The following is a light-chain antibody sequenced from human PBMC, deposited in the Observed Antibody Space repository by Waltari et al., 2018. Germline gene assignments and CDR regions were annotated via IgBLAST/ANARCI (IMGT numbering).Light chain of an antibody. CDR3: QHLNNYPFT. CDR2: SAS. V-gene: IGKV1-9*01. Sequence: DIQLTQSPSFLSASVGDRVTITCRASQGISSYLAWYQQKPGKAPKLLIYSASILQSGVPSRFSGRGSGTEFTLKISRLQPEDFATYYCQHLNNYPFTFGPGTKVDIK. J-gene: IGKJ3*01. CDR1: QGISSY.